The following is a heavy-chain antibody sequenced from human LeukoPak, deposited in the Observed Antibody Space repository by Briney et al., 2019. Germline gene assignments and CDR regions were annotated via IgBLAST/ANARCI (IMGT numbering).Heavy chain of an antibody. Sequence: GWSLRLSCAASGFTFSSYAMIWVRQAAGKGLEGVSAISGSGGSTYYADSVKGRFTISRDNSKNTLYLQMNSLRDEDTAVDYCAKAGSIAARLDAFDIWGQGTMVTVSS. CDR1: GFTFSSYA. CDR3: AKAGSIAARLDAFDI. V-gene: IGHV3-23*01. CDR2: ISGSGGST. D-gene: IGHD6-6*01. J-gene: IGHJ3*02.